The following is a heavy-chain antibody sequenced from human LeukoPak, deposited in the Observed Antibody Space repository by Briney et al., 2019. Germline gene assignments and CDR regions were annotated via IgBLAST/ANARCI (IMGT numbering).Heavy chain of an antibody. V-gene: IGHV3-66*01. D-gene: IGHD5-18*01. CDR1: GFTVSSNY. Sequence: PGGSLRLSCAASGFTVSSNYMSWVRQAPGKGLDWVSVIFGGGNIYYADSVKGRFTISRDNSNNTLYLQMNSLSAEDTAVYYCARSGTANDYWGQGTLVTVSS. CDR3: ARSGTANDY. CDR2: IFGGGNI. J-gene: IGHJ4*02.